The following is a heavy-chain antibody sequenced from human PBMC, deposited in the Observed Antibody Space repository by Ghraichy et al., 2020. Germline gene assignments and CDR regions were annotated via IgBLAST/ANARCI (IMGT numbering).Heavy chain of an antibody. V-gene: IGHV3-23*01. Sequence: GGSLRLTWTGSGFTFSRDTMSWVRQGPGKGLELVSAISGSGGDAYYADSAKGRFTISRDNSKNTLYLQMNSLRAEDTALYYCAKDFRVAYWGQGTLVTVSS. CDR2: ISGSGGDA. J-gene: IGHJ4*02. CDR3: AKDFRVAY. CDR1: GFTFSRDT.